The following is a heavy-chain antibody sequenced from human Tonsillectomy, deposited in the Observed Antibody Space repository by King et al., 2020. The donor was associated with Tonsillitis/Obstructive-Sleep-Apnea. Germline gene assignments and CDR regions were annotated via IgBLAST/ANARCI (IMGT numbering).Heavy chain of an antibody. Sequence: VQLVESGGGVVQPGRSLRLSCAVSGFTFSGYAMHWVRQAPGKGLEWLAIISYDGNSKYYADSVKGRFTISRDNSKNTLYLQMNSLRAEDTAVYYCARDGPVYSSGWGEYLQHWGHGTLVTVTSGTGTVSLRDAFDVWGQRTTVTVSS. D-gene: IGHD6-19*01. CDR1: GFTFSGYA. CDR2: ISYDGNSK. J-gene: IGHJ3*01. CDR3: ARDGPVYSSGWGEYLQHWGHGTLVTVTSGTGTVSLRDAFDV. V-gene: IGHV3-30*04.